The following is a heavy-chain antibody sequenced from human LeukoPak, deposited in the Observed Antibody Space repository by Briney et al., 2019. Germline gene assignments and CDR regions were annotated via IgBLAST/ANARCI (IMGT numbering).Heavy chain of an antibody. J-gene: IGHJ4*02. D-gene: IGHD5-24*01. CDR1: GFTVSSNY. V-gene: IGHV3-53*01. Sequence: GGSLRLSCAASGFTVSSNYMSWVRQAPGKGLEWVSVIYSGGSTYYADSVKGRFTISRDNPKNSLYLQMNSLRAEDTAVYYCARASMRMATAGLVDYWGQGTLVIVSS. CDR3: ARASMRMATAGLVDY. CDR2: IYSGGST.